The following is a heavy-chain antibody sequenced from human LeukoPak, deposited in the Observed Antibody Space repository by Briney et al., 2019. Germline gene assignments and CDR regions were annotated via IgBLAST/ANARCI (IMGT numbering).Heavy chain of an antibody. Sequence: HPGGSLRLSCAASGFTFSNYAMSWVRQAPGKGLEWVSGISGSGGSSYYADSVKGRFTISRDNSKNTLYLQMNSLRADDTAVYYCARALSQQLIRYSQDWGQGTLVTVSS. J-gene: IGHJ1*01. CDR3: ARALSQQLIRYSQD. CDR2: ISGSGGSS. D-gene: IGHD1-1*01. V-gene: IGHV3-23*01. CDR1: GFTFSNYA.